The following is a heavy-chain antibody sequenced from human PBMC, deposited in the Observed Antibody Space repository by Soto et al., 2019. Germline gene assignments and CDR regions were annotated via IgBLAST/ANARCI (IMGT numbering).Heavy chain of an antibody. CDR3: ARSREQWLVDAFDI. D-gene: IGHD6-19*01. Sequence: PSETLSLTCAVYGGSFSALYWSWIRQPPGKELEWIGEVNPTGTTKYNPSLKSRVTMSLDTSKKQFSLNLNSMTAADTALYYCARSREQWLVDAFDIWGQGTMVTVSS. CDR1: GGSFSALY. J-gene: IGHJ3*02. V-gene: IGHV4-34*01. CDR2: VNPTGTT.